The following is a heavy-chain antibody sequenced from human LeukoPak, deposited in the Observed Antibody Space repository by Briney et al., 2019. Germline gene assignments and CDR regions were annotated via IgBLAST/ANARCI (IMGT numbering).Heavy chain of an antibody. CDR3: ARVNYVVVPAAIPWFDP. V-gene: IGHV4-59*01. J-gene: IGHJ5*02. Sequence: SETLCLTCTVSGGSISSYYWSWIRQPPGKGLEWIGYIYYSGSTNYNPSLKSRVTISVDASKNQFSLKLSSVTAADTAVYYCARVNYVVVPAAIPWFDPWGQGTLVTVSS. CDR2: IYYSGST. D-gene: IGHD2-2*02. CDR1: GGSISSYY.